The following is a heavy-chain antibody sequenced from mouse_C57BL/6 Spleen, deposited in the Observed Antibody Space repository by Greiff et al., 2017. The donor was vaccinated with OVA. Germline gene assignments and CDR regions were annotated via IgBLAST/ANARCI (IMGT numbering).Heavy chain of an antibody. J-gene: IGHJ3*01. CDR1: GFTFSSNA. Sequence: DVMLVESGGGLVKPGGSLKLSCAASGFTFSSNAMSWVRQTPEQRLEWVATISDGGSYTYYPDNVKGRFTISRDNAKNNLYLQMSHLKSEDTAMYYCARDRSDGNYGLFAYWGQGTLVTVSA. CDR2: ISDGGSYT. V-gene: IGHV5-4*01. D-gene: IGHD2-1*01. CDR3: ARDRSDGNYGLFAY.